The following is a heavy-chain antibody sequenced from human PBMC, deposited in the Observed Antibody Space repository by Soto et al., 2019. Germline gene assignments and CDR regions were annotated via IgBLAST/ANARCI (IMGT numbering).Heavy chain of an antibody. J-gene: IGHJ5*02. CDR3: VNARDMQRTRYWFDP. CDR2: ISSNGGST. D-gene: IGHD1-1*01. Sequence: GGSLRLSCSGSGFTVSSYAMHWVRQAPGKGLEYVSAISSNGGSTYYEDAVKGKFTISRENYKNTMYLQMSSLRAEDTAVYYYVNARDMQRTRYWFDPWGQGTLVTVSS. V-gene: IGHV3-64D*06. CDR1: GFTVSSYA.